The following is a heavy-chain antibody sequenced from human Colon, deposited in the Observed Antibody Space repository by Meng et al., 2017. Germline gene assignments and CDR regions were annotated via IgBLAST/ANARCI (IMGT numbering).Heavy chain of an antibody. CDR1: GGSISSSSYY. CDR3: ARDYGSGSYRDY. Sequence: QPHLEASAPGLVKASETVSLTCTVSGGSISSSSYYWGWIRQPPGKGLEWIGSIYYSGSTYYNPSLKSRVTISVDTSKNQFSLKLSSVTAADTAVYYCARDYGSGSYRDYWGQGTLVTVSS. CDR2: IYYSGST. D-gene: IGHD3-10*01. V-gene: IGHV4-39*07. J-gene: IGHJ4*02.